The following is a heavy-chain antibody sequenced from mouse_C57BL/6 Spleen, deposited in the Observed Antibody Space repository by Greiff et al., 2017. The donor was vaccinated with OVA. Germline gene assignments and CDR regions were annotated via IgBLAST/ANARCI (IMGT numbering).Heavy chain of an antibody. CDR3: ARSGSSGPFAY. CDR1: GYTFTDYY. V-gene: IGHV1-19*01. D-gene: IGHD3-2*02. CDR2: INPYNGGT. J-gene: IGHJ3*01. Sequence: VQLQQSGPVLVKPGASVKMSCKASGYTFTDYYMNWVKQSNGKSLEWIGVINPYNGGTSYNQKFKGKATLTVDKSSSTAYMELNSLTSEDSAVYYCARSGSSGPFAYWGQGTLVTVSA.